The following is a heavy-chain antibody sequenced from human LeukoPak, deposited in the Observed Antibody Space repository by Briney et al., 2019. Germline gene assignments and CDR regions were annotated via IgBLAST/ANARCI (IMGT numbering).Heavy chain of an antibody. V-gene: IGHV4-39*01. Sequence: PSGTLSLTCTVSGGSISSSSYYWGWIRQPPGKGLEWIGSIYYSGSTYYNPSRKSRFTISVDTSKNQFSLKLSSVTAADTAVYYCAKSTPVEVDYWGQGALVTVSS. CDR2: IYYSGST. CDR3: AKSTPVEVDY. J-gene: IGHJ4*02. CDR1: GGSISSSSYY.